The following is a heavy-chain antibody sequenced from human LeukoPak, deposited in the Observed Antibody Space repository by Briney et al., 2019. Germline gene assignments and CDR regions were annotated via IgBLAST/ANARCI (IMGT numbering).Heavy chain of an antibody. J-gene: IGHJ4*02. CDR3: ATGIVATTDGWIDY. D-gene: IGHD5-12*01. CDR1: GYTLTELS. CDR2: LDPEDGET. V-gene: IGHV1-24*01. Sequence: GASVKVSCKVSGYTLTELSMHWVRQAPGKGLEWMGGLDPEDGETIYAQKFQGRVTMTEDTSTDTAYMELSSLRSEDTAVYYCATGIVATTDGWIDYWGQGTLVTVSS.